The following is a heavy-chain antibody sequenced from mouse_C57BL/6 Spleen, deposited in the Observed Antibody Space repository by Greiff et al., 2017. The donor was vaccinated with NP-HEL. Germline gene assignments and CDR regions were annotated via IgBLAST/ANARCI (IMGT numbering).Heavy chain of an antibody. D-gene: IGHD1-1*01. CDR2: ISSGGDYI. Sequence: DVMLVESGEGLVKPGGSLKLSCAASGFTFSSYAMSWVRQTPEKRLEWVAYISSGGDYIYYADTVKGRFTISRDNARNTLYLQMSSLKSEDTAMYYCTREPYYYGSSLYAMDYWGQGTSVTVSS. CDR3: TREPYYYGSSLYAMDY. V-gene: IGHV5-9-1*02. CDR1: GFTFSSYA. J-gene: IGHJ4*01.